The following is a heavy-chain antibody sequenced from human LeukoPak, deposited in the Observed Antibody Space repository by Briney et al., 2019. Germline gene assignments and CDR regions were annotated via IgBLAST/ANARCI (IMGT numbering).Heavy chain of an antibody. J-gene: IGHJ4*02. CDR1: GFTVSSNY. CDR2: IYSGGST. Sequence: GGSLRLSCAASGFTVSSNYMSWVRRAPGKGLEWVSVIYSGGSTYYADSVKGRFTISRDNSKNTLYLQMNSLRAEDTAVYYCASARPYYYDSSGYWLGYFDYWGQGTLVTVSS. CDR3: ASARPYYYDSSGYWLGYFDY. D-gene: IGHD3-22*01. V-gene: IGHV3-53*01.